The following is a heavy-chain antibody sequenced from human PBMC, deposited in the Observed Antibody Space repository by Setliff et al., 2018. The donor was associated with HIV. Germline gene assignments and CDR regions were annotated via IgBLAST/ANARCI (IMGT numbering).Heavy chain of an antibody. CDR1: GYSFTNFW. Sequence: HGESLKISCQASGYSFTNFWIGWVRQMPGKGLEWMGIIYPGDSDTRYSPAFQGQVTISADKSISTAYLQWSNLKASDTAMYYCARGATGNLEALDIWGQGTMVTVSS. CDR2: IYPGDSDT. V-gene: IGHV5-51*01. J-gene: IGHJ3*02. CDR3: ARGATGNLEALDI. D-gene: IGHD6-13*01.